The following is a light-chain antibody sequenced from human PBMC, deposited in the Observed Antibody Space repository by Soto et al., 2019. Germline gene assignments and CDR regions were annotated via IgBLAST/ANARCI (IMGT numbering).Light chain of an antibody. CDR1: SSDSGSYNY. Sequence: QSVLTQPASVSGSPGQSITISCTGTSSDSGSYNYVSWYQQYPGKAPKLIIYEVSNRPSGVSNRFSGSKSDNTASLTISGLQAEDEADYYCSSYSSSYTSSSTLIFGGGTKLTVL. CDR2: EVS. CDR3: SSYSSSYTSSSTLI. V-gene: IGLV2-14*01. J-gene: IGLJ2*01.